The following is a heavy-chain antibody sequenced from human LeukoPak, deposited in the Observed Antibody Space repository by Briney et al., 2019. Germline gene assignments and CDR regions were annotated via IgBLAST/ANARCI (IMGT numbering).Heavy chain of an antibody. CDR3: ARAVGTMIVVVPYYFDY. V-gene: IGHV3-21*01. CDR2: ISSSSSYI. Sequence: GGSLRLSCAASGFTFSSYSMNWVRQAPGKGLEWVSSISSSSSYIYYADSVKGRFTISRDNAKNSLYLQMNSLRAEGTAVYYCARAVGTMIVVVPYYFDYWGQGTLVTVSS. CDR1: GFTFSSYS. J-gene: IGHJ4*02. D-gene: IGHD3-22*01.